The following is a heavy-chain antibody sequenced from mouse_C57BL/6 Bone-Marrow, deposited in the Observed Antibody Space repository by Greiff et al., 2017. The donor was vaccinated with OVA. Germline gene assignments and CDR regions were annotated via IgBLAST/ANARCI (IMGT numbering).Heavy chain of an antibody. Sequence: QVQLKESGAELMKPGASVKLSCKASGYTFTSYWMHWVKQRPGQGLEWIGMIHPNSGSTNYNEKFKSKATLTLDKSSSTAYMQLSSLTSEDSAVYYCARSSSSLFAYWGQGTLVTVSA. V-gene: IGHV1-64*01. J-gene: IGHJ3*01. D-gene: IGHD1-1*01. CDR3: ARSSSSLFAY. CDR1: GYTFTSYW. CDR2: IHPNSGST.